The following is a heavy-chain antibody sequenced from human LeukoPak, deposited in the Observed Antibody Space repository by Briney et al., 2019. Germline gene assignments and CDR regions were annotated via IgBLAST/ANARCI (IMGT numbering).Heavy chain of an antibody. CDR2: IYRSGST. CDR1: GYSINSGYY. D-gene: IGHD6-13*01. Sequence: SETLSLTCTVSGYSINSGYYWVWIRQPPGKGLEWIGSIYRSGSTNYNPSLKSRVTISVDTSKNQFSLQLNSVTPEDTAVYYCARGLGIAAAKSRRDFYYYYMDVWGKGTTVTVSS. V-gene: IGHV4-38-2*02. J-gene: IGHJ6*03. CDR3: ARGLGIAAAKSRRDFYYYYMDV.